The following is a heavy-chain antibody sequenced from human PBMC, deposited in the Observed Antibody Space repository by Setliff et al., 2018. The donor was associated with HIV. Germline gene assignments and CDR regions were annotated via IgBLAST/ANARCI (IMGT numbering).Heavy chain of an antibody. Sequence: GESLKISCKGSGYSFTSYWIVWVRQMPGKGLEWMGIIYPADSDTRYSPSFQGQVTISADKSISTAYLHWNSLRPADTAMYYCGRSGKSGELYAYWGQGTQVTVSS. CDR1: GYSFTSYW. V-gene: IGHV5-51*01. CDR3: GRSGKSGELYAY. CDR2: IYPADSDT. D-gene: IGHD3-10*01. J-gene: IGHJ4*02.